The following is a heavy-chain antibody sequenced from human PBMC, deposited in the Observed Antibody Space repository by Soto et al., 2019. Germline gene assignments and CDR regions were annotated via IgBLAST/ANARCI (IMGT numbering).Heavy chain of an antibody. J-gene: IGHJ5*02. D-gene: IGHD4-4*01. CDR1: GGSFSGYY. CDR2: INHSGST. Sequence: SETLSLTCAVYGGSFSGYYWSWIRQPPGKGLEWIGEINHSGSTNYNPSLKSRVTISVDTSKNQFSLKPSSVTAADTAVYYCARDPRYFNYVGFGFDPWGQGTLVTVSS. V-gene: IGHV4-34*01. CDR3: ARDPRYFNYVGFGFDP.